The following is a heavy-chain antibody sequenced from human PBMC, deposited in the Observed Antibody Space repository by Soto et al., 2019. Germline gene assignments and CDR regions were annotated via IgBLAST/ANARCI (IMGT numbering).Heavy chain of an antibody. V-gene: IGHV1-18*01. CDR3: ARDLRHSSGWYVPGLWGYYYYGMDV. CDR1: GHTFTSYG. J-gene: IGHJ6*02. CDR2: ISAYNGNT. Sequence: ASVKVSCKASGHTFTSYGISWVRQAPGQGLEWMGWISAYNGNTNYAQKLQGRVTMTTDTSTSTAYMELRSLRSDDTAVYYCARDLRHSSGWYVPGLWGYYYYGMDVWGQGTTVTVSS. D-gene: IGHD6-19*01.